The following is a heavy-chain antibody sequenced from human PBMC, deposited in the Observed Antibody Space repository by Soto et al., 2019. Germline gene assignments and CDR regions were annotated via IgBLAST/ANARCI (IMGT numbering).Heavy chain of an antibody. CDR1: GGSISSSSYY. D-gene: IGHD3-22*01. J-gene: IGHJ4*02. Sequence: SETLSLTCTVSGGSISSSSYYWGWIRQPPGKGLEWIGSIYYSGSTYYNPSLKSRVTISVDTSKNQFSLKLSSVTAADTAVYYCARQLKDSSGYQAPDYWGQGTLVTVSS. CDR3: ARQLKDSSGYQAPDY. CDR2: IYYSGST. V-gene: IGHV4-39*01.